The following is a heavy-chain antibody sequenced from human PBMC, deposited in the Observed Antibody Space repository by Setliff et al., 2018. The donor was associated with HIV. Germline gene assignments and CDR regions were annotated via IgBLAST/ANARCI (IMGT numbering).Heavy chain of an antibody. CDR3: AREGVGGWFDT. D-gene: IGHD3-10*01. CDR2: IYYSGRN. J-gene: IGHJ5*02. V-gene: IGHV4-31*03. CDR1: GDSVTSGGYY. Sequence: KPSETLSLTCTVSGDSVTSGGYYWNWIRQRTGKGLEWIGYIYYSGRNNYNPSLKSRLTISVDTSKNQFSLKLSSVTAADTAIYYCAREGVGGWFDTWGQGTLVTVSS.